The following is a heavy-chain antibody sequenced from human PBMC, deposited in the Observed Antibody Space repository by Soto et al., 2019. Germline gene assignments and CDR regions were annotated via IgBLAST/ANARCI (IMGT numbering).Heavy chain of an antibody. D-gene: IGHD6-6*01. J-gene: IGHJ6*02. CDR3: ARALDYSSSRGSYYYYYGMAV. V-gene: IGHV3-30-3*01. CDR2: ISYDGSNK. Sequence: QVQLVESGGGVVQPGRSLRLSCAASGFTFSSYAMHWVRQAPGKGLEWVAVISYDGSNKYYADSVKGRFTISRHNSKNTLYLQMNSLRAEDTAVYYCARALDYSSSRGSYYYYYGMAVWGQGTTVTVSS. CDR1: GFTFSSYA.